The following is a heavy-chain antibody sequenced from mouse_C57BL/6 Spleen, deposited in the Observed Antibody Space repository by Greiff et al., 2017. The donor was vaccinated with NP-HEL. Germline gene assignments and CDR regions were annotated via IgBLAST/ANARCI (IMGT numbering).Heavy chain of an antibody. D-gene: IGHD1-1*01. CDR2: IRNKANGYTT. V-gene: IGHV7-3*01. Sequence: KLVESGGGLVQPGGSLSLSCAASGFTFPDYYMSWVRQPPGKALEWLGFIRNKANGYTTEYSASVKGRFTISRDNSQSILYLQMNALRAEDSATYYCARLYYYGSSLWYFDVWGTGTTVTVSS. CDR1: GFTFPDYY. CDR3: ARLYYYGSSLWYFDV. J-gene: IGHJ1*03.